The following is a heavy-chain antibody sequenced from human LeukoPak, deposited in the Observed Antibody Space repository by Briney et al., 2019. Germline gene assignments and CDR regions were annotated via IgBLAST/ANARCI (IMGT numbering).Heavy chain of an antibody. Sequence: SETLSLTCTVSGGSISSYYWSWIRQPPGKGLEWIGEINHSGSTNYNPSLKSRVTISVDTSKNQFSLKLSAVTAADRAVYCCARCWSGPDYYYYYMDAWGKGTTVTVSS. CDR3: ARCWSGPDYYYYYMDA. V-gene: IGHV4-59*12. CDR2: INHSGST. D-gene: IGHD3-3*01. J-gene: IGHJ6*03. CDR1: GGSISSYY.